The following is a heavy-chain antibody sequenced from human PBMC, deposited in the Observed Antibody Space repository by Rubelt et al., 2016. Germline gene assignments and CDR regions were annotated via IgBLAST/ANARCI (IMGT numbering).Heavy chain of an antibody. J-gene: IGHJ3*02. V-gene: IGHV4-34*01. D-gene: IGHD2-2*01. CDR3: ASVQVVPAAIGDDAFDI. CDR1: GGSFSGYY. Sequence: QVQLQQWGAGLLKPSETLSLTCAVYGGSFSGYYWSWIRQPPGKGLEWSGEINHSGSTNYNPSLKSRVTISVATSKNQFSLKLSSVTAADTAVYYCASVQVVPAAIGDDAFDIWGQGTMVTVSS. CDR2: INHSGST.